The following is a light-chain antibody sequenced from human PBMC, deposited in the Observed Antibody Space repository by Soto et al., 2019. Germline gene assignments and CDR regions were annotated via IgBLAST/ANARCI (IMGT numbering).Light chain of an antibody. J-gene: IGKJ1*01. CDR2: GAS. CDR3: QQYNNWGT. V-gene: IGKV3-15*01. Sequence: EIVMTQSPATLSVSPGERATLSCRASQSVSSNLAWYQQKPGQAPRLLIYGASTRATGIAARFSGSGSGTEFTLTISSLQSEDFAVYYCQQYNNWGTFGQGTKVDIK. CDR1: QSVSSN.